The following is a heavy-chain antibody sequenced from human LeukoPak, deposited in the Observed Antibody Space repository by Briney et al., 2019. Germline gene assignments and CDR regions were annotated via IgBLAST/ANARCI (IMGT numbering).Heavy chain of an antibody. Sequence: GGSLRLSCVASGFTLSNYWMNWVRQAPGKGLEWVANIKQDGSEKYYVDSVKGRFTISRDNAKNSLYLQMNSLRAEDTAVYYCARDGESSSGYRWWGQGTLVTVSS. CDR1: GFTLSNYW. CDR3: ARDGESSSGYRW. J-gene: IGHJ4*02. D-gene: IGHD3-22*01. CDR2: IKQDGSEK. V-gene: IGHV3-7*01.